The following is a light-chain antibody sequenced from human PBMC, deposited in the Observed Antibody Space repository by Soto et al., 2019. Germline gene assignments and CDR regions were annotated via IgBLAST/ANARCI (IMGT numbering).Light chain of an antibody. CDR3: SSYTSSNTCV. CDR1: SSDAGDYNY. V-gene: IGLV2-14*01. J-gene: IGLJ1*01. Sequence: QSVLTQPASVSGSPGESLTISCTGTSSDAGDYNYVSWYQQHPGKAPKLVLYDVSNRPSGVSNRFSGSKSGNTASLTISGLQAEDEADYYCSSYTSSNTCVFGTGTKVTVL. CDR2: DVS.